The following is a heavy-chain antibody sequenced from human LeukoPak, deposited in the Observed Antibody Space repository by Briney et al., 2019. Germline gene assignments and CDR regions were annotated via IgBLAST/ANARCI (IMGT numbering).Heavy chain of an antibody. V-gene: IGHV3-21*01. Sequence: GGSLRLSCAASGFTFSYYSMDWVRQAPGKGLEWVSSISSSSSYIYYADSVRGRFTISRDNAKNSLYLQMNSLRADDTAVYYCARAKVVAATDDAFDIWGQGTMVTVSS. CDR3: ARAKVVAATDDAFDI. CDR2: ISSSSSYI. J-gene: IGHJ3*02. D-gene: IGHD2-15*01. CDR1: GFTFSYYS.